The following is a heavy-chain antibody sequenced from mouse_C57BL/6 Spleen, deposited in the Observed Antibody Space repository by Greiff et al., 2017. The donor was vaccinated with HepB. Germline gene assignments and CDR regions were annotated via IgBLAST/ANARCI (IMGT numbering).Heavy chain of an antibody. CDR2: ISNGGGST. CDR3: ARWSYAMDY. CDR1: GFTFSDYY. V-gene: IGHV5-12*01. Sequence: DVMLVESGGGLVQPGGSLKLSCAASGFTFSDYYMYWVRQTPEKRLEWVAYISNGGGSTYYPDTVKGRFTISRDNAKNTLYLQMSRLKSEDTAMYYCARWSYAMDYWGQGTSVTVSS. J-gene: IGHJ4*01.